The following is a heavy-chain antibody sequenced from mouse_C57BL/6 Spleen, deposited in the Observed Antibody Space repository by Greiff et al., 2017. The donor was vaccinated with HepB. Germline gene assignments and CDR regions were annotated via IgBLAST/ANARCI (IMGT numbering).Heavy chain of an antibody. J-gene: IGHJ3*01. CDR2: INPSTGGT. D-gene: IGHD2-3*01. V-gene: IGHV1-42*01. Sequence: VQLQQSGPELVKPGASVKISCKASGYSFTGYYMNWVKQSPEKSLEWIVEINPSTGGTTYHQHFKAKATMTVDKSSSTAYMHLKSLTSEDSAVYYCARSDDLAWFAYWGQGTLVTVSA. CDR1: GYSFTGYY. CDR3: ARSDDLAWFAY.